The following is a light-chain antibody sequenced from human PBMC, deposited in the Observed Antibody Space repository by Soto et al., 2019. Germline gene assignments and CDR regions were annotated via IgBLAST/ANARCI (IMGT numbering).Light chain of an antibody. CDR2: AAS. CDR3: QQYYDWPIT. Sequence: EIVLTQSPAPLSVSPGERATLFCRASQGISTLLAWYQQKPGQAPRLLIYAASTRAAGIPARFSGSGSGTDFTLTISSLQSEDFAIYYCQQYYDWPITFGQGTRLEIK. CDR1: QGISTL. J-gene: IGKJ5*01. V-gene: IGKV3-15*01.